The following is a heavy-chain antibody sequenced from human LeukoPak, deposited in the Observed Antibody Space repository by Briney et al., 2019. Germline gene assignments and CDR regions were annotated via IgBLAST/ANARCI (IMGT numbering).Heavy chain of an antibody. CDR2: INPNSGDT. V-gene: IGHV1-2*02. J-gene: IGHJ5*02. CDR3: AREGYCSSTSCYGAWFDP. CDR1: GYTFTGYY. Sequence: ASVKVSCKASGYTFTGYYIHWVRQAPGQGLEWMGWINPNSGDTNYAQKFQGRVTMTRATSISTAYMELGRLRSDDTAVYYCAREGYCSSTSCYGAWFDPWGQGTLVTVSS. D-gene: IGHD2-2*01.